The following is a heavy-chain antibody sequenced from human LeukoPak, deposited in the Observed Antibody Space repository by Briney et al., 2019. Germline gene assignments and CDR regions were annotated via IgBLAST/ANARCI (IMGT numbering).Heavy chain of an antibody. CDR2: INPNSGGT. D-gene: IGHD3-10*01. CDR3: ARDLVTMVRGRGIHYFDY. CDR1: GYTFTGYY. V-gene: IGHV1-2*06. Sequence: ASVKVSCKASGYTFTGYYMHWVRQAPGQGLEWMGRINPNSGGTNYAQKFQGRVTTTRDTSISTAYMELSRLRSDDTAVYYCARDLVTMVRGRGIHYFDYWGQGTLVTVSS. J-gene: IGHJ4*02.